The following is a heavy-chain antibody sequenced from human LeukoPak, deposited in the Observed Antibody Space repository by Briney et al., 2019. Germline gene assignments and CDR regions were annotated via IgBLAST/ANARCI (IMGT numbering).Heavy chain of an antibody. CDR2: ISAGGGNT. CDR3: ARHPASSPVSTGVWFFDY. V-gene: IGHV3-23*01. CDR1: GFTFSNFA. Sequence: GGSLRLSCAASGFTFSNFAMSWARQVPGKGLEWVSSISAGGGNTYYADSVKGRFTISRDTSKNTLYLQMNSLRAEDTAMYYCARHPASSPVSTGVWFFDYWGQGTLVTVSS. D-gene: IGHD2-21*01. J-gene: IGHJ4*02.